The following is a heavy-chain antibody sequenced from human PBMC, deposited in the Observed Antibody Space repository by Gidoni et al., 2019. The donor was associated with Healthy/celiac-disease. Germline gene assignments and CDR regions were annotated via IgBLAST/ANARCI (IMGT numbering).Heavy chain of an antibody. V-gene: IGHV1-69*02. CDR1: GGTFSSYT. Sequence: VQLVQSGAEVKKTGSSVKVYCKASGGTFSSYTLNWVRQAPGQGLECVGRIIPILDIANYAQKFQGRLTITADKSTSTAYMELSSLRSEDTAVYYCASAPPIAAAGTGDYFDCWGQGTLVTVSS. CDR3: ASAPPIAAAGTGDYFDC. J-gene: IGHJ4*02. CDR2: IIPILDIA. D-gene: IGHD6-13*01.